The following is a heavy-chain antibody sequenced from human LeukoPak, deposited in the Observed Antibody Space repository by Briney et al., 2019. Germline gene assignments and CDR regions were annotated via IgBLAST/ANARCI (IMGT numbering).Heavy chain of an antibody. CDR1: GFTFSSYA. Sequence: PGGSLRLSCAASGFTFSSYAMSWVRQAPGKGLEWVSAISGSGGSTYYANSMKGRFTISRDNSKNTLYLQMNSLRAEDTAVYYCAKGVAGYDFYYFDYWGQGTLVTVSS. J-gene: IGHJ4*02. D-gene: IGHD5-12*01. CDR3: AKGVAGYDFYYFDY. V-gene: IGHV3-23*01. CDR2: ISGSGGST.